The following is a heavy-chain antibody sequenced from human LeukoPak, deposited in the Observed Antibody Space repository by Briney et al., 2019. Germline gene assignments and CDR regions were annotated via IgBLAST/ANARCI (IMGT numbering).Heavy chain of an antibody. J-gene: IGHJ6*02. CDR1: GFTFSSYS. CDR3: ARDGGGYGMDV. V-gene: IGHV3-21*01. D-gene: IGHD3-16*01. CDR2: ISSSSSYI. Sequence: PGGSLRLSCAASGFTFSSYSMNWVRQAPGEGLEWVSSISSSSSYIYYADSVKGRFTISSDNAKNSLYLQMNSLRAEDTAVYYCARDGGGYGMDVWGQGTTVTVSS.